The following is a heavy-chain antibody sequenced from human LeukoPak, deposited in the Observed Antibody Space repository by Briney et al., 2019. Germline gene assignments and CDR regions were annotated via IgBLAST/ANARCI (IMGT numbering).Heavy chain of an antibody. J-gene: IGHJ4*02. CDR2: IYPGDSDT. Sequence: GESLKISCKGSGYSFTSYWIGWVRQLPGKGLEWMGIIYPGDSDTRYSPSFQGQVTISADKSISTAYLQWSSLKASDTAMYYCARCPISLRWYYDSSGRMYYFDYWGQGTLVTVSS. CDR3: ARCPISLRWYYDSSGRMYYFDY. D-gene: IGHD3-22*01. V-gene: IGHV5-51*01. CDR1: GYSFTSYW.